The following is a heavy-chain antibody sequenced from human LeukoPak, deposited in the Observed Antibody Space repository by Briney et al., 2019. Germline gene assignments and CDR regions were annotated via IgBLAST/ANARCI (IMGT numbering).Heavy chain of an antibody. CDR1: GGSISSGGYY. CDR2: IYYSGST. Sequence: SSETLSLTCTVSGGSISSGGYYWSWIRQHPGKGLEWIGYIYYSGSTYYNPSLKSRVTISVDTSKNQFSLKLSSVTAADTAVYYCAREFDCSGGSCYDYWGQGTLVTVSS. V-gene: IGHV4-31*03. CDR3: AREFDCSGGSCYDY. J-gene: IGHJ4*02. D-gene: IGHD2-15*01.